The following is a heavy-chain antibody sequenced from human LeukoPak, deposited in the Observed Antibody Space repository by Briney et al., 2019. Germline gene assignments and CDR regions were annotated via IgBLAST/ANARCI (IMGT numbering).Heavy chain of an antibody. CDR2: IRESGGGT. CDR3: AKRGIVIRGVIIIGFHKEAYYFDY. Sequence: GGSLRLSCVVSGITVSNYGMSWVRQAPGKGLEWVLGIRESGGGTNYADSVKGRFIISRDNSKNTVYLQMNSLRAEDTAVYFCAKRGIVIRGVIIIGFHKEAYYFDYWGQGILVTVSS. CDR1: GITVSNYG. D-gene: IGHD3-10*01. J-gene: IGHJ4*02. V-gene: IGHV3-23*01.